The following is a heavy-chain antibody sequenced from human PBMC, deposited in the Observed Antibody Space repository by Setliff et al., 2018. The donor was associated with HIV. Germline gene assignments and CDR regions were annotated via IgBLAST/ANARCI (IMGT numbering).Heavy chain of an antibody. CDR1: GGSFSGYY. CDR2: INHSGST. CDR3: ARGGSRITIFGVVIPPDY. V-gene: IGHV4-34*01. Sequence: NPSETLSLTCAVYGGSFSGYYWSWIRQPPGKGLEWIGEINHSGSTNYNPSLKSRVTISVDTSKNQFSLKLSSVTAADTAVYYCARGGSRITIFGVVIPPDYWGQGTLVTVSS. D-gene: IGHD3-3*01. J-gene: IGHJ4*02.